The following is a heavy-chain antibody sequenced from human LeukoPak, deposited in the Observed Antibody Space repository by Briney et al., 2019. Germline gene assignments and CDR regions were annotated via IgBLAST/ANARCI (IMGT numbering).Heavy chain of an antibody. CDR3: ARRDNYDY. J-gene: IGHJ4*02. CDR1: GFTFNNYW. D-gene: IGHD2-15*01. CDR2: INSDGTST. Sequence: GGSLRLSCEGSGFTFNNYWMHWVRQGPGKGLVWVSRINSDGTSTTYAASVKGRFTISRDNAKNMLYLQMNSLRAEDTAVYYCARRDNYDYWGQGTLVTVSS. V-gene: IGHV3-74*01.